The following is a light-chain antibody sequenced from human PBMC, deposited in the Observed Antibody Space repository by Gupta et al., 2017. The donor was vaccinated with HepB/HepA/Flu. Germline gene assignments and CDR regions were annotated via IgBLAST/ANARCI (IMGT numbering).Light chain of an antibody. CDR1: KVVDNY. J-gene: IGKJ4*01. CDR2: YAS. CDR3: QQRRFSLT. V-gene: IGKV3D-11*01. Sequence: LVLQQSPATLSLSPGKGATLSCRASKVVDNYLAWSQQKPGQAPRVLIDYASNRATGVPAILSGCGSGTDFTLPISSREPEYCAIYYCQQRRFSLTFGGGTKVEI.